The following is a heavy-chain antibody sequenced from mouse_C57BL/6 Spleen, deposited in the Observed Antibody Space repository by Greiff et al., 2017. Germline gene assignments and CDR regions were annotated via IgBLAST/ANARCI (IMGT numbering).Heavy chain of an antibody. CDR3: VKMGPYNNDIALFAH. CDR2: INPSNGGT. J-gene: IGHJ3*01. CDR1: GYTFTSYW. V-gene: IGHV1-53*01. Sequence: QVQLQQPGTELVKPGASVKLSCKASGYTFTSYWMHWVKQRPGQGLEWIGNINPSNGGTNYNEKFKSKATLTVDKSSSTAYMQLRSLTSADSAVYYCVKMGPYNNDIALFAHWGEEALWSVS. D-gene: IGHD1-3*01.